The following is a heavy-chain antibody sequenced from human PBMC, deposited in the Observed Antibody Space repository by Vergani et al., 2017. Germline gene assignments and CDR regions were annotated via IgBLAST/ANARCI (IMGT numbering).Heavy chain of an antibody. Sequence: EVQLVESGGVVVQPGGSLRLSCAASGFTFDDYTMHWVRQAPGKGLECVSLISWDGGSTYYADSVKGRFTISRDNSKNSLYLQMNSLRTEDTALYYCAKDMMATIYAFDYWGQGTLVTVSS. CDR2: ISWDGGST. J-gene: IGHJ4*02. D-gene: IGHD5-24*01. V-gene: IGHV3-43*01. CDR3: AKDMMATIYAFDY. CDR1: GFTFDDYT.